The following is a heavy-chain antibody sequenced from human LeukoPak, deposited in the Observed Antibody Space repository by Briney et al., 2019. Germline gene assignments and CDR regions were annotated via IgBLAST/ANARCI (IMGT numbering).Heavy chain of an antibody. CDR1: GYTFTSYY. V-gene: IGHV1-46*01. J-gene: IGHJ6*02. CDR2: INPSGGST. CDR3: ARDDLVGATSLGRWAYYYYGMDV. Sequence: ASVKVSCKASGYTFTSYYMHWVRQAPGQGLEWMGIINPSGGSTSYAQKFQGRVTMTRDTSTSTVYMELSSLRSEDTAVYYCARDDLVGATSLGRWAYYYYGMDVRGQGTTVTVSS. D-gene: IGHD1-26*01.